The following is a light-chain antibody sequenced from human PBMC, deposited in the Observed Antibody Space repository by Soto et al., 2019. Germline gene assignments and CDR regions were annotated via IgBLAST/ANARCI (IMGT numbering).Light chain of an antibody. CDR1: QSVSSK. CDR3: QQYNNWPLFT. V-gene: IGKV3-15*01. Sequence: EIVMTQSPATLSVFPGERATLSCRASQSVSSKLAWYQQKPGQAPRLLIYGASTRATGVPARFSGSGSGTEFTLAISSLQSEDSALYYCQQYNNWPLFTFGPGTAVEIK. CDR2: GAS. J-gene: IGKJ3*01.